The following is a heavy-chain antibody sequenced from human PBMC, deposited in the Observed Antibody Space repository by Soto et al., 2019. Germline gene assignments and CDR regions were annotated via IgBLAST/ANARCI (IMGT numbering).Heavy chain of an antibody. CDR1: GDSVSSKSAT. J-gene: IGHJ5*01. D-gene: IGHD1-26*01. V-gene: IGHV6-1*01. CDR3: TRALSGRYDS. CDR2: AYYRSKWST. Sequence: PSQTLSLTCAISGDSVSSKSATWNWIRQSPSRGLEWLGRAYYRSKWSTDYAVSVNNRITINPDTSKNQFSLQLNSVTPEDTAMYYCTRALSGRYDSWGQGTLVTVSS.